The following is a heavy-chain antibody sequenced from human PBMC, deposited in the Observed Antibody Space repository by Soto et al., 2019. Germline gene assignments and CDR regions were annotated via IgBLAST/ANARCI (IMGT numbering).Heavy chain of an antibody. CDR2: IYHSGST. CDR1: CGSISSSNW. D-gene: IGHD3-10*01. CDR3: VGHFNARGGGHLPH. Sequence: SETLSLTCAVSCGSISSSNWWSWVRQPPVKGLECIGEIYHSGSTNYNPSLKSRVTISVDKSKNHFSMDLRSVTAADTAVYYCVGHFNARGGGHLPHWGQGTPVTVSS. V-gene: IGHV4-4*02. J-gene: IGHJ1*01.